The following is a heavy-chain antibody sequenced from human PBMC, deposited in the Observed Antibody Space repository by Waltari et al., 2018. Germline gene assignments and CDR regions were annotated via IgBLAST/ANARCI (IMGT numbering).Heavy chain of an antibody. V-gene: IGHV3-49*04. Sequence: EVQLVESGGGLVKPGGSLRLSCAASGFTFSSYSMNWVRQAPGKGLEWVGFIRSKAYGGTTEYAAPVKGRFTISRDDSKSIAYLQMNSLKTEDTALYYCTRDYDILIGLYYYGMDVWGQGTTVTVSS. J-gene: IGHJ6*02. D-gene: IGHD3-9*01. CDR1: GFTFSSYS. CDR3: TRDYDILIGLYYYGMDV. CDR2: IRSKAYGGTT.